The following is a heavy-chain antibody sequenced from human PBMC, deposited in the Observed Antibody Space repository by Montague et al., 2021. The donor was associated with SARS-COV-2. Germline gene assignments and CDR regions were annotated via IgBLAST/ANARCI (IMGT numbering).Heavy chain of an antibody. Sequence: SETLSLTCAVSGGSISSSNWWNWVRQPPGKGLEWIGGIYYTGSTYYNPSLKSRVTISVDTSKNQFSLKLSSVTAADTAVYYRARSSYYSTSGSKPFDYWGQGTLVTVSS. J-gene: IGHJ4*02. CDR2: IYYTGST. V-gene: IGHV4-4*02. CDR3: ARSSYYSTSGSKPFDY. D-gene: IGHD3-10*01. CDR1: GGSISSSNW.